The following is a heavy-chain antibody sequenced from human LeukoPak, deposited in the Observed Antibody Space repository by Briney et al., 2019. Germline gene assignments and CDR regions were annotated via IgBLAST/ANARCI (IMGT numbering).Heavy chain of an antibody. V-gene: IGHV3-9*01. CDR2: ISWNSGSI. D-gene: IGHD3-10*01. Sequence: GRSLRLSCAASGFTFDDYAMHWVREAPGKGLEWVSGISWNSGSIGYADSVKGRFTISRDNAKNSLYLQMNSLRAEDTALYYCAKDNRDNWFDPWGQGTLVTVSS. CDR1: GFTFDDYA. CDR3: AKDNRDNWFDP. J-gene: IGHJ5*02.